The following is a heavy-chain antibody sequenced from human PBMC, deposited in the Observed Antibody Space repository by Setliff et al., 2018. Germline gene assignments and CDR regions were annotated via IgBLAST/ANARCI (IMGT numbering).Heavy chain of an antibody. V-gene: IGHV4-39*07. J-gene: IGHJ4*02. CDR1: GGSIRSSTHY. Sequence: SETLSLTCTVSGGSIRSSTHYWGWIRQPPGKGLEWIGTIYYSGLTYYTPSLKSRVTMSADTSNNQFSLNLRSVTAADTAVYFCARQPSSGAYYNPRPYYFDSWGQGTLVTVSS. CDR3: ARQPSSGAYYNPRPYYFDS. D-gene: IGHD3-10*01. CDR2: IYYSGLT.